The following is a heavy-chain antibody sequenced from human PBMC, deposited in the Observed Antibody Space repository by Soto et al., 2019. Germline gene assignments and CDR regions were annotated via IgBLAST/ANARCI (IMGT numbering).Heavy chain of an antibody. D-gene: IGHD6-6*01. CDR2: ISYDGGNK. Sequence: GGSLRLSCAASGFTFSSYAMHWVRQAPGKGLEWVAVISYDGGNKYYADSVKGRFTISRDNSKNTLYLQMNSLRAEDTAVYYCARDQVKQLAFDYWGQGTLVTVSS. J-gene: IGHJ4*02. V-gene: IGHV3-30-3*01. CDR1: GFTFSSYA. CDR3: ARDQVKQLAFDY.